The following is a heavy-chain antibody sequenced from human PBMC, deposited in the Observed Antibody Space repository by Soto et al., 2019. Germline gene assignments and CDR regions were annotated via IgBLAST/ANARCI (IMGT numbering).Heavy chain of an antibody. J-gene: IGHJ5*02. CDR3: ARGPQQRVLIAAAGRNWFDP. Sequence: SETLSLTCTVSGGSISSINDYWGWIRQPPGKGLEWIGSIYYSGSSYYNPSLKSRVTISVDTSKNQFSLKLSSVTAADTAVYYCARGPQQRVLIAAAGRNWFDPWGQGTLVTVSS. V-gene: IGHV4-39*07. D-gene: IGHD6-13*01. CDR1: GGSISSINDY. CDR2: IYYSGSS.